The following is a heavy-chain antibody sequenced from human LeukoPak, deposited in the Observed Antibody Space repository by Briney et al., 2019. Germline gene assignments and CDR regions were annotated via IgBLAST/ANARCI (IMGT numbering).Heavy chain of an antibody. V-gene: IGHV1-2*02. Sequence: ASVKVSCKASGYTFTGYYMHWVRKTPGQELEWMGWINPNTGDTNYGRKFQGRVTMTRDTSINTAYMELRSLRSDGTAVYYCARSRRVGNGEYPDYWGQGTLVTVSS. CDR1: GYTFTGYY. CDR3: ARSRRVGNGEYPDY. CDR2: INPNTGDT. D-gene: IGHD3-10*01. J-gene: IGHJ4*02.